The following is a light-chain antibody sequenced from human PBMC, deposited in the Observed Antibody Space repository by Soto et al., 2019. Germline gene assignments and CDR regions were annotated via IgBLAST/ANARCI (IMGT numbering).Light chain of an antibody. CDR3: QQYYSSLVT. Sequence: DIVTTQSPDSLAVSLGDRATINCKSSQSVLYSSNNKNYLAWYQQKPGQPPKLLIYWASTRESGVPDRFSGSGSGTDFTLTCSSLQAEDVAVYYCQQYYSSLVTFGGGTKVEIK. CDR2: WAS. J-gene: IGKJ4*01. V-gene: IGKV4-1*01. CDR1: QSVLYSSNNKNY.